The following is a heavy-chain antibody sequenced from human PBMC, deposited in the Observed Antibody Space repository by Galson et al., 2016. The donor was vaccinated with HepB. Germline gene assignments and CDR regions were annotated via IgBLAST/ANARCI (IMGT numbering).Heavy chain of an antibody. J-gene: IGHJ4*02. D-gene: IGHD1-26*01. Sequence: LRLSCAASGFTFSSYSMNWVRQAPGKGLEWVSSISSSSSYIYYADSAKGRFTISRDNAKNSLYLQMNSLRAEDTAVYYCARGHIVGAIFDYWGQGTLVTVSS. CDR2: ISSSSSYI. CDR3: ARGHIVGAIFDY. CDR1: GFTFSSYS. V-gene: IGHV3-21*01.